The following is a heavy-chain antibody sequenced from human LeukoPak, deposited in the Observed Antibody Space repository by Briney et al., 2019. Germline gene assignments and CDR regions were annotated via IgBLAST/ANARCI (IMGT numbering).Heavy chain of an antibody. CDR1: GFTFSSYS. CDR3: ARDNYGDYIIDY. D-gene: IGHD4-17*01. Sequence: PGGSLRLSCAASGFTFSSYSMNWVRQAPGKGLVWVSSISSSSSYIYYADSVKGRFTNSRDNAKNSLYLQMNSLRAEDTAVYYCARDNYGDYIIDYWGQGTLVTVSS. V-gene: IGHV3-21*01. CDR2: ISSSSSYI. J-gene: IGHJ4*02.